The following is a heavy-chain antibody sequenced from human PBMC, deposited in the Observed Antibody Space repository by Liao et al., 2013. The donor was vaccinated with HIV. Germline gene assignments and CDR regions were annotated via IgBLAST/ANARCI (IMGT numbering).Heavy chain of an antibody. CDR2: IHTSGST. J-gene: IGHJ4*02. Sequence: QVQLLESGPGLVKPSETLSLTCTVSGGSISGDYWSWVRQPAGKGLEWIGRIHTSGSTNSNPSLKSRVTMSADTSKNQFSLNLSSVTAADTAVYYCARLRCSSTRCPFDYWGQGTLVTVSS. CDR3: ARLRCSSTRCPFDY. V-gene: IGHV4-4*07. D-gene: IGHD2-2*01. CDR1: GGSISGDY.